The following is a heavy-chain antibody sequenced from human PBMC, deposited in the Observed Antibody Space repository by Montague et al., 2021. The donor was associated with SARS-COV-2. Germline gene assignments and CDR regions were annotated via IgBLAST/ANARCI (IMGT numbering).Heavy chain of an antibody. Sequence: SLRLSCAASGFTFDDCAMHWVRQAPGKGLEWVSGISWNSGSVGYXXSLKGRFTISRDNAKNSLYLQMNSLRAEDTALYYCAKWTTITFGSGSHPYGMDVWGQGTTVTVSS. D-gene: IGHD3-10*01. CDR1: GFTFDDCA. V-gene: IGHV3-9*01. CDR2: ISWNSGSV. J-gene: IGHJ6*02. CDR3: AKWTTITFGSGSHPYGMDV.